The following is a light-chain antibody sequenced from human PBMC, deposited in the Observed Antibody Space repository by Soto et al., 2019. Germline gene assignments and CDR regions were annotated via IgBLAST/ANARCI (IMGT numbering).Light chain of an antibody. Sequence: DIQMTQSPSALSASVGDTVTITCRASQSVDTCLAWYQQKPGKAPHLLIYKASRLETGVPSSFSCSGSVTDNTLTIAGLQPDDFATYYCQQFYRYPYTFGQGTKVEI. V-gene: IGKV1-5*03. CDR1: QSVDTC. CDR3: QQFYRYPYT. J-gene: IGKJ1*01. CDR2: KAS.